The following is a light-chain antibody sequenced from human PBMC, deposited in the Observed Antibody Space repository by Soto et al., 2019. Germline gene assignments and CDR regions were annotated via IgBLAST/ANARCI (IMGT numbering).Light chain of an antibody. Sequence: DIPMSQSPSSLSASVGDSVTISCRASQNINKNLNWYQQKSGKAPSLLIYEASTFKSGVPSRFSGSGSGTDFTLAITNLQPEDFATYYCQQSFHTPYTFGQGTKLEI. CDR3: QQSFHTPYT. CDR2: EAS. V-gene: IGKV1-39*01. J-gene: IGKJ2*01. CDR1: QNINKN.